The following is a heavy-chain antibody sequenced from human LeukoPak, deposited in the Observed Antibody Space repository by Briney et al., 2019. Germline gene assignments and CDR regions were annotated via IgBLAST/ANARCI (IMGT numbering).Heavy chain of an antibody. CDR3: ARGRDYYDSSGQGRYYYYYMDV. CDR2: INWNGGST. CDR1: GLTFDDYG. V-gene: IGHV3-20*04. J-gene: IGHJ6*03. Sequence: GSLRLSCAASGLTFDDYGMSWVRQAPGKGLEWVSGINWNGGSTGYADSVKGRFTISRDNAKNSLYLQMNSLRAEDTALYYCARGRDYYDSSGQGRYYYYYMDVWGKGTTVTVSS. D-gene: IGHD3-22*01.